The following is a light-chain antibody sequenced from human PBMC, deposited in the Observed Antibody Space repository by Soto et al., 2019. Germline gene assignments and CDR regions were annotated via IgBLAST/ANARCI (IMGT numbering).Light chain of an antibody. J-gene: IGKJ1*01. CDR3: QQSYRFPKT. CDR2: AAP. CDR1: QTVTSY. V-gene: IGKV1-39*01. Sequence: DVQMTQSPSSLSASVGDSLTLTCRASQTVTSYLNWYQQKPGKAPKLLIYAAPTLQSGVPSRFSGSGSGTEFTLTIISLQPEDFATYYCQQSYRFPKTFGRGTKVDIK.